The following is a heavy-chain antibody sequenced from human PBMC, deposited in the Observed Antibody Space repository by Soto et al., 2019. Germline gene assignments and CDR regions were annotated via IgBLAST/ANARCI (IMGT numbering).Heavy chain of an antibody. CDR1: GFTFSSYA. CDR2: ISGSGGST. Sequence: GGSLRLSCAASGFTFSSYAMSWVRQAPGKGLEWVSAISGSGGSTYYGDSLKGRFTISRDNSKNTLYLQMNSLRAEDTAVYYCAKAQTGTTPGYFDYWGQGTLVTVSS. J-gene: IGHJ4*02. V-gene: IGHV3-23*01. CDR3: AKAQTGTTPGYFDY. D-gene: IGHD1-1*01.